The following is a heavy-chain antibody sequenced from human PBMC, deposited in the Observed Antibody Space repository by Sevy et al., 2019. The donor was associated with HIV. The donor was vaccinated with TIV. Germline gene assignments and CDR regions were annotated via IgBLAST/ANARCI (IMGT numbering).Heavy chain of an antibody. J-gene: IGHJ4*02. Sequence: GGSLRLSCTGSGFTFGDYAMSWFRQAPGMGLEWVGFIRSKDYGGATEYAAYVKGRFTISRDDSKSIADLQMNSLKTEATAVYYCTRGYYYDSSGYSDYWGQGTLVTVSS. CDR3: TRGYYYDSSGYSDY. CDR2: IRSKDYGGAT. CDR1: GFTFGDYA. D-gene: IGHD3-22*01. V-gene: IGHV3-49*03.